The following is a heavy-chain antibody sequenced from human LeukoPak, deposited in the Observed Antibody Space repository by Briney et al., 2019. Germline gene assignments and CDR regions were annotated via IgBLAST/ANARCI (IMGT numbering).Heavy chain of an antibody. J-gene: IGHJ4*02. CDR1: GFTFSSYG. CDR3: ARENSKSAPYYYDSSGASDY. V-gene: IGHV3-30*03. CDR2: ISYDGSNK. D-gene: IGHD3-22*01. Sequence: PGGSLRLSCAASGFTFSSYGMHWVRQAPGKGLEWVAVISYDGSNKYYADSVKGRFTISRDNSKNTLYLQMNSLRAEDTAVYYCARENSKSAPYYYDSSGASDYWGQGTLVTVSS.